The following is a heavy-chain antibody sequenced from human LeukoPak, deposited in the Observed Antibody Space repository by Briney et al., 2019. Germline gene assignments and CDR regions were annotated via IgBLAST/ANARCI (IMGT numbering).Heavy chain of an antibody. CDR2: IWYDGSNK. D-gene: IGHD1-26*01. J-gene: IGHJ4*02. V-gene: IGHV3-33*01. Sequence: GGSLRLSCAASGFTFSSNGMHWVRQAPGKGLEWVGVIWYDGSNKYYADSVKGRFTISRDNSKNTLYPQMNSLRAEDTAVYYCARKWDPDYWGQGTQVTVSS. CDR1: GFTFSSNG. CDR3: ARKWDPDY.